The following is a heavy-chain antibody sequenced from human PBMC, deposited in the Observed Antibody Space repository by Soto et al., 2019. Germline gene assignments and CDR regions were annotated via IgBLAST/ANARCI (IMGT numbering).Heavy chain of an antibody. CDR2: IYYSGST. D-gene: IGHD2-2*01. J-gene: IGHJ5*02. Sequence: PSETLSLTCTVSGGSISSYYWSWIRQPPGKGLEWIGYIYYSGSTNYNPSLKSRVTISVDTSKNQFSLKLSSVTAADTAVYYCARHIVVVPAAEFDPWGQGTLVTVSS. CDR3: ARHIVVVPAAEFDP. CDR1: GGSISSYY. V-gene: IGHV4-59*08.